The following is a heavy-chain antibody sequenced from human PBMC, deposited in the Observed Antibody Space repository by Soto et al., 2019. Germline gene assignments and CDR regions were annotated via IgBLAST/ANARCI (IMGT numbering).Heavy chain of an antibody. J-gene: IGHJ4*02. V-gene: IGHV1-2*04. CDR3: ARDSCSSTSCYSFDY. D-gene: IGHD2-2*01. CDR2: INPNSGGT. CDR1: GYTFTGYY. Sequence: ASVKVSCNASGYTFTGYYMHLVRQAPGQGLEWMGWINPNSGGTNYAQKFQGWVTMTRDTSISTAYMELSRLRSDDTAVYYCARDSCSSTSCYSFDYWGQGTLVTVSS.